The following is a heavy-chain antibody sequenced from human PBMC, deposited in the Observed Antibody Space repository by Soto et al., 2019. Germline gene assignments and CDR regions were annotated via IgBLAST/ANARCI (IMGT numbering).Heavy chain of an antibody. J-gene: IGHJ5*02. CDR2: ISGSGGST. Sequence: GGSLRLSCAASGFTFSSYAMSWVRQAPGKGLEWVSGISGSGGSTYYADSVKGRFTISRDNSKNTLYLQMNSLSAEDTAVYYCAKSRLPRPTIYNWFDPWGQGILVTVSS. D-gene: IGHD1-1*01. CDR1: GFTFSSYA. V-gene: IGHV3-23*01. CDR3: AKSRLPRPTIYNWFDP.